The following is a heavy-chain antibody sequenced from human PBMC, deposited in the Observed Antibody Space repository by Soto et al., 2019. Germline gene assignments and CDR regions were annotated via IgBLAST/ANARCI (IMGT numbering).Heavy chain of an antibody. CDR2: VSYDGSNK. V-gene: IGHV3-30-3*01. D-gene: IGHD2-15*01. CDR1: GFTFSSYA. CDR3: ARGRGYYVVD. J-gene: IGHJ4*02. Sequence: QVQLVESGGGVVQPGRSLRLSCAASGFTFSSYAMHWVRQAPGKGLEWVAVVSYDGSNKYYADSVKGRFTISRDNSRNTLYLQMNSLRAEDTAVYYCARGRGYYVVDWGQGTLVTVSS.